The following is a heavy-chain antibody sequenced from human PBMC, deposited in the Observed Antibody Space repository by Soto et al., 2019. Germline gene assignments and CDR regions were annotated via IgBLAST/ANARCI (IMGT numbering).Heavy chain of an antibody. V-gene: IGHV3-21*01. J-gene: IGHJ4*02. Sequence: GGSLRLSCAASGFTFSSYSMNWVRQAPGKGLEWVSSISSSSSYIYYADSVKGRFTISRDNAKNSLYLQMNSLRAEDTAVYYCARASSLRLRYFDYWGQGTLVTVSS. CDR1: GFTFSSYS. D-gene: IGHD3-16*01. CDR3: ARASSLRLRYFDY. CDR2: ISSSSSYI.